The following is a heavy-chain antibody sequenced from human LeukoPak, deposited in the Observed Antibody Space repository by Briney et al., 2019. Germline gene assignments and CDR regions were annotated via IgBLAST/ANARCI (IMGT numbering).Heavy chain of an antibody. D-gene: IGHD2-21*02. V-gene: IGHV3-15*01. CDR2: IKSKTDGETK. J-gene: IGHJ4*02. Sequence: ETLSLTCTVSGGSISSYYWSWIRQPPGKGPEWVGRIKSKTDGETKDYAAPVKGRFTISRDDSKNTLYMEMNSLKTEDTAVYYCTTRTRYCGGDCYPFDYWGQGTLSPSP. CDR3: TTRTRYCGGDCYPFDY. CDR1: GGSISSYY.